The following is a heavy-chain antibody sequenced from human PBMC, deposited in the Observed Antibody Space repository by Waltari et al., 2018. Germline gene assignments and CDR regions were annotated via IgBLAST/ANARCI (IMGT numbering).Heavy chain of an antibody. CDR3: ARGQEFLEWFLPLRYYFDY. J-gene: IGHJ4*02. Sequence: QVQLMQSGAEVKKPGASVKVSCKASGYTFTSYDINWVRQANGQGIEWMGWMNPNSGNTGYAQKFQGRVTMTRNTSISTAYMELSSLRSEDTAVYYCARGQEFLEWFLPLRYYFDYWGQGTLVTVSS. D-gene: IGHD3-3*01. CDR1: GYTFTSYD. CDR2: MNPNSGNT. V-gene: IGHV1-8*01.